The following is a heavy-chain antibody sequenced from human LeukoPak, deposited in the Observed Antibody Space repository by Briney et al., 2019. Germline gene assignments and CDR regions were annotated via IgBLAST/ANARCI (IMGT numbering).Heavy chain of an antibody. J-gene: IGHJ6*02. CDR2: IYYSGST. Sequence: PSETLSLTCTVSGGSISSYYWSWIRQPPGKGLERIGYIYYSGSTNYNPSLKSRVTISVDTSKNQFSLKLSSVTAADTAVYYWARVPHSSSPTGYYYYYGMDVWGQGTTVTVSS. D-gene: IGHD6-13*01. CDR3: ARVPHSSSPTGYYYYYGMDV. CDR1: GGSISSYY. V-gene: IGHV4-59*01.